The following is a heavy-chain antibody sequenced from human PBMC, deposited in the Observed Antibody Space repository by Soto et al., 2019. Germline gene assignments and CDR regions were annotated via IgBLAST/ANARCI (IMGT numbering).Heavy chain of an antibody. J-gene: IGHJ6*02. CDR3: ARQSSSSELYYYGMDV. CDR2: IDPSDSYT. CDR1: GYSFTSYW. D-gene: IGHD6-6*01. Sequence: GESLKISCKGSGYSFTSYWIGWVRQMPGKGLEWMGRIDPSDSYTNYSPSFQGHVTISADKSISTAYLQWSSLKASDTAMYYCARQSSSSELYYYGMDVWGQGTTVTVSS. V-gene: IGHV5-10-1*01.